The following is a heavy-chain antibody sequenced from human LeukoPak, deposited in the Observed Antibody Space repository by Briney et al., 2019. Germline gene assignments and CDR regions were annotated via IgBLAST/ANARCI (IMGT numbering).Heavy chain of an antibody. CDR2: IAGGDDR. V-gene: IGHV3-23*01. CDR1: GFTFSSYG. D-gene: IGHD4-17*01. Sequence: GGSLRLSCAASGFTFSSYGMHWVRQAPGKGLEWVAGIAGGDDRFYADSVKGRFSISRDNSKNTLYLQMNSLRAEDTAVYYCAKEPWGDYEGYFDLWGRGTLVTVSS. J-gene: IGHJ2*01. CDR3: AKEPWGDYEGYFDL.